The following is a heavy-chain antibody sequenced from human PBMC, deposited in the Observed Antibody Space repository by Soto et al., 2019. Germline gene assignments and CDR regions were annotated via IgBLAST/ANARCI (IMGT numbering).Heavy chain of an antibody. V-gene: IGHV3-74*01. J-gene: IGHJ3*02. CDR2: INTDGSTI. CDR1: GFTFSSYW. D-gene: IGHD4-17*01. CDR3: TRDWRGRLRDAFEI. Sequence: EVQLVESGGGLVQPGGSLRLSCAASGFTFSSYWMHWVRQAPGKGLVCVSRINTDGSTITYADSVKGRFTISRDNAKSTLYLQMNSLRAEDTGVYLCTRDWRGRLRDAFEIWGQGTMVTVSS.